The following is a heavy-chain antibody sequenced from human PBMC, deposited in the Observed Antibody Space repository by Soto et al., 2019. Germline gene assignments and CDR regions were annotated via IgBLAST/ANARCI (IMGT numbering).Heavy chain of an antibody. D-gene: IGHD3-16*01. CDR3: ARDRLRLGELLGHEFDI. Sequence: HPGGSLRLSCAASGFIFSSYSMNWVRQAPGKGLEWVSYISSSSSTIYYADSVKGRFTISRDNAKNSLYLQMNSLRAEDTAVYYCARDRLRLGELLGHEFDIWGQGTMVTVSS. V-gene: IGHV3-48*01. CDR2: ISSSSSTI. J-gene: IGHJ3*02. CDR1: GFIFSSYS.